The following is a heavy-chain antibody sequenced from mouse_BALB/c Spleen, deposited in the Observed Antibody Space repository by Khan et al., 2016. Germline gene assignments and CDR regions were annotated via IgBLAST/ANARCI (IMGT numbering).Heavy chain of an antibody. J-gene: IGHJ4*01. CDR3: ARKWARYSYAMDY. Sequence: EVELVESGGGLVQPGGSRKLSCAASGFTFSSLGMHWVRQAPEKGLEWVAYISSDSSTIYYADTVKGRFTISRDNPKNTLFLQMTSLQSEDTAMYYYARKWARYSYAMDYWGQGTTVTVSS. CDR2: ISSDSSTI. V-gene: IGHV5-17*02. CDR1: GFTFSSLG. D-gene: IGHD1-3*01.